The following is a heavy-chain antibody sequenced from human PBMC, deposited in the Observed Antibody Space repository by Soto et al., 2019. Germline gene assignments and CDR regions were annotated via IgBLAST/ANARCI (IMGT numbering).Heavy chain of an antibody. Sequence: QVQLVESGGGVVQPGRSLRLSCAASGFTFSSYGMHWVRQAPGKGLEWVAVISYDGSNKYYADSVKGRFTISRDNSKNTLYLQMNSLRAEDTAVYYCAKLGLTGYSYGSISDDYWGQGTLVTVSS. CDR1: GFTFSSYG. CDR3: AKLGLTGYSYGSISDDY. D-gene: IGHD5-18*01. J-gene: IGHJ4*02. V-gene: IGHV3-30*18. CDR2: ISYDGSNK.